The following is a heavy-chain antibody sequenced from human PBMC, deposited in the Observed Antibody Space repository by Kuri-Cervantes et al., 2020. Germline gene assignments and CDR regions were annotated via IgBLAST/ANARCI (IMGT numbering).Heavy chain of an antibody. Sequence: SETLSLTCAVYGGSFSGYYWSWIRQPPGKVLEWIGYIYYSGSTFYNPSLKSRVTISVDTSKNQFSLKLTSVTAADTAVYYCASSSFDSSAYYYFDYWGQGTLVTVSS. D-gene: IGHD3-22*01. CDR3: ASSSFDSSAYYYFDY. CDR1: GGSFSGYY. V-gene: IGHV4-30-4*01. J-gene: IGHJ4*02. CDR2: IYYSGST.